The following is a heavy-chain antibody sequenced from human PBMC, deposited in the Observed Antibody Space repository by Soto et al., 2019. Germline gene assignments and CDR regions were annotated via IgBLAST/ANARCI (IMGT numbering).Heavy chain of an antibody. V-gene: IGHV5-51*01. CDR3: ARGYYYDSSGYSESGY. CDR1: GFSFTTYW. J-gene: IGHJ4*02. D-gene: IGHD3-22*01. CDR2: IYLGDSDT. Sequence: GESLKISCKGSGFSFTTYWIGWVRQMPGKGLEWMGIIYLGDSDTRYSPSFQGQVTISADKSISTAYLQWSSLKASDTAMYYCARGYYYDSSGYSESGYWGQGTLVTVSS.